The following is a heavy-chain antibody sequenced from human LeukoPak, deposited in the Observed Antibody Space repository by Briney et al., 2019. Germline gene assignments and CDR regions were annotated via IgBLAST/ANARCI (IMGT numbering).Heavy chain of an antibody. V-gene: IGHV3-7*03. CDR3: ARVKDYGSGSYYPTFDY. CDR2: IRQDGNEK. CDR1: EFTFSNYW. D-gene: IGHD3-10*01. Sequence: GGSLRLSCTASEFTFSNYWMIWVRQAPGKGLEWVSIIRQDGNEKYSVDSVRGRFTISRDNARTSLYLQMDSLRAEDTAVYHCARVKDYGSGSYYPTFDYWGQGTLVTVSS. J-gene: IGHJ4*02.